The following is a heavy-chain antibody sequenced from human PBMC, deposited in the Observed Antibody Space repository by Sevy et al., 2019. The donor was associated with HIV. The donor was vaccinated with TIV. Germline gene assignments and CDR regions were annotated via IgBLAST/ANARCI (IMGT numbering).Heavy chain of an antibody. CDR3: ASGLKYYYDSSGYYSISYYFDY. D-gene: IGHD3-22*01. CDR2: IYYSGSS. Sequence: SETLSLTCTVSGGSISSSSYYWGWIRQPPGKGLEWIGNIYYSGSSYYNPSLNSRVTISFVTSKNQFSLKLSSVTAADTAVYYCASGLKYYYDSSGYYSISYYFDYWGQGTLVTVSS. CDR1: GGSISSSSYY. J-gene: IGHJ4*02. V-gene: IGHV4-39*01.